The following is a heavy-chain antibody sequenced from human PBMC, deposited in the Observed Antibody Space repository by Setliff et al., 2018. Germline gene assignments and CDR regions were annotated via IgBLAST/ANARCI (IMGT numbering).Heavy chain of an antibody. D-gene: IGHD3-9*01. CDR3: ARDASYYDILTGANYLDT. CDR2: INGDGSIT. Sequence: PGGSLRLSCAASGLTFTSKWMHWVRQAPGKGLVWVSRINGDGSITSYADSVRGRFTISRDNAKNPLYLQMNSLRAEDTAVYYCARDASYYDILTGANYLDTWGRGTLVTVSS. J-gene: IGHJ5*02. V-gene: IGHV3-74*01. CDR1: GLTFTSKW.